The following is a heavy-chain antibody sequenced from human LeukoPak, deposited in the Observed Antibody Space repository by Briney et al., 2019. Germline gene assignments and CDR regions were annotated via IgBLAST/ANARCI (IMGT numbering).Heavy chain of an antibody. CDR3: ARDYGSGADY. D-gene: IGHD3-10*01. CDR2: IWFDGSNK. CDR1: GFTFSSFG. V-gene: IGHV3-33*01. Sequence: GRSLRLSCAASGFTFSSFGMHWVRQVPGKGLEWVALIWFDGSNKYYADSVKGRFTISRDNSKNTLYLQMNSLRAEDTAVYYCARDYGSGADYWGQGTLVTVSS. J-gene: IGHJ4*02.